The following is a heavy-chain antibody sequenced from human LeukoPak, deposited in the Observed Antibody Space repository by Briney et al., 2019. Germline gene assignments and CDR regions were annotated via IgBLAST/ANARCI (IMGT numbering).Heavy chain of an antibody. Sequence: SETLSLTCTVSGGSISSHYWSWIRQPPGKGLEWIGYIYYSGSTNYNPSLKSRVTISVDTSKNRFSLKLSSVTAADTAVYYCARRGLWVFDYWGQGTLVTVSS. D-gene: IGHD4/OR15-4a*01. J-gene: IGHJ4*02. CDR2: IYYSGST. CDR3: ARRGLWVFDY. V-gene: IGHV4-59*11. CDR1: GGSISSHY.